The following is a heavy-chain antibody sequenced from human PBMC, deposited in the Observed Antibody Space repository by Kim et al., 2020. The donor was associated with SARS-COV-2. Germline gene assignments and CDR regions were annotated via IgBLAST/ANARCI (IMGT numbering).Heavy chain of an antibody. CDR1: GFTFSSYW. J-gene: IGHJ3*02. CDR2: IKQDGSQK. Sequence: GGSLRLSCAASGFTFSSYWMTWVRQAPGKGLEWVANIKQDGSQKYYVDSVKGRFTISRDNAKNSLYLQMNSLRAEDTAVYYCARDGDLYRSGKDAFDIWGQGTMVTVSS. V-gene: IGHV3-7*01. D-gene: IGHD6-19*01. CDR3: ARDGDLYRSGKDAFDI.